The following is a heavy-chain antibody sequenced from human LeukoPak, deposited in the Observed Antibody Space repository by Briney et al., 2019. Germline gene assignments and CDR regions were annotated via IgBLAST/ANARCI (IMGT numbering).Heavy chain of an antibody. CDR1: GGTFSSYA. V-gene: IGHV1-69*13. CDR3: AREGQPPYNWFDP. D-gene: IGHD5-18*01. CDR2: IIPIFGTA. Sequence: SVKVSCKASGGTFSSYAISWVRQAPGQGLEWMGGIIPIFGTANYAQKFQGRVTITADESTSTAYMELSSLRSEDTAVYYCAREGQPPYNWFDPWGQGTLVTVSS. J-gene: IGHJ5*02.